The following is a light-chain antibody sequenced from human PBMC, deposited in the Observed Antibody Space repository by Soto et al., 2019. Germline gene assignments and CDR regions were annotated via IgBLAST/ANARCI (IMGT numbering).Light chain of an antibody. CDR3: QQYGSSLFT. Sequence: EIVLTQSPGTLSLSPGERATLSCRASQSVSSSYLAWYQQKPGQAPRLLIYGASNRATGIPDRFSGSGSGTDFTLTISILEPEDFAVYYCQQYGSSLFTFGPGTKVDIK. CDR1: QSVSSSY. CDR2: GAS. V-gene: IGKV3-20*01. J-gene: IGKJ3*01.